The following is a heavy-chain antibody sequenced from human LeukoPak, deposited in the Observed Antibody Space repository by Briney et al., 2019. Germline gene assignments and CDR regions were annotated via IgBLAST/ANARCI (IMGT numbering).Heavy chain of an antibody. V-gene: IGHV4-34*01. CDR2: INHSGST. D-gene: IGHD6-19*01. CDR1: GGSFSGYY. Sequence: PSETLSLTCAVYGGSFSGYYWSWIRQPPGKGLEWIGEINHSGSTNYNPSLKSRVTISVDTSKNQFSLKLSSVTAADTAVYYCARGISMGGSAWYIYYYMDVWGKGTTVTVSS. J-gene: IGHJ6*03. CDR3: ARGISMGGSAWYIYYYMDV.